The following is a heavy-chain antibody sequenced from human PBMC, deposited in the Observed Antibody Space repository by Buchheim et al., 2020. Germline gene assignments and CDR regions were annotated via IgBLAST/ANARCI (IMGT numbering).Heavy chain of an antibody. V-gene: IGHV1-69*02. CDR1: GGTFSSHT. CDR2: IIPILGIA. J-gene: IGHJ4*02. D-gene: IGHD6-6*01. CDR3: ARKRRAAPLLDY. Sequence: QVQLVQSGAEVKKPGSSVKVSCKASGGTFSSHTIRWVRQAPGQGLEWMGRIIPILGIANYAQKFQGRVTITAAKSTSTAYMELSSLRSEDTAVYYCARKRRAAPLLDYWGQGTL.